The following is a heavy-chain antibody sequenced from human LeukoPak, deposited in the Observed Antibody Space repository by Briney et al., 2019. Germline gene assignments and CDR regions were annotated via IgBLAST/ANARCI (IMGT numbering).Heavy chain of an antibody. CDR2: ISSSSTTI. CDR3: AREVGSGLLRFLVTDYYMDV. CDR1: GFTLSGYS. Sequence: GGSLRLSCAASGFTLSGYSMNWVRQAPGKGLEWVSYISSSSTTIYYADSVKGRFTISRGNAKNSLYLRMNSLRAEDTAVYYCAREVGSGLLRFLVTDYYMDVWGKGTTVTVSS. J-gene: IGHJ6*03. D-gene: IGHD3-3*01. V-gene: IGHV3-48*01.